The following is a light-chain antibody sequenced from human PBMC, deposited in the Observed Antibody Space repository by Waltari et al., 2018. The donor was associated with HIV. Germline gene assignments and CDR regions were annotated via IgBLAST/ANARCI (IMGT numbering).Light chain of an antibody. Sequence: QSALPQPRSVSGSPGQSVTISCTGTSSDVGAYNYVSWYQQHPGKAPKLMIYDVSKRPSGVPDRFSGSKSGNTASLTISGLRAEDEADYYCCSYAGSYTFVVFGGGTKLTVL. V-gene: IGLV2-11*01. CDR2: DVS. CDR3: CSYAGSYTFVV. CDR1: SSDVGAYNY. J-gene: IGLJ2*01.